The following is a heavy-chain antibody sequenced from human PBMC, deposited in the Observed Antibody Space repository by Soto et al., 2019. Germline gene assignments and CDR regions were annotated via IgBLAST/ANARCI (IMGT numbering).Heavy chain of an antibody. CDR3: ARDRCSSTTCFDY. Sequence: GGSLSLSCAASGFTFSSYSMNWVRQAPGKGLEWVSYISSSSSNIYYADSVKGRFTISRDNAKNSLYLQMNSLRAEDTAVYYCARDRCSSTTCFDYWGQGTLVTVSS. CDR1: GFTFSSYS. D-gene: IGHD2-2*01. CDR2: ISSSSSNI. J-gene: IGHJ4*02. V-gene: IGHV3-48*01.